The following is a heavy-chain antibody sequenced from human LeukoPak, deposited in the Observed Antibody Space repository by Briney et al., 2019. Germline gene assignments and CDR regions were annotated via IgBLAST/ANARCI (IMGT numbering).Heavy chain of an antibody. CDR1: GFTFSSYA. CDR3: ARGCLCSGGSCYPGEDAFDI. Sequence: GGSLRLSCAASGFTFSSYAMSWVRQAPGKGLEWVSAISGSGGSTYYADSVKGRFTISRDNSENTLYLQMNSLRAEDTAVYYCARGCLCSGGSCYPGEDAFDIWGQGTMVTVSS. V-gene: IGHV3-23*01. CDR2: ISGSGGST. D-gene: IGHD2-15*01. J-gene: IGHJ3*02.